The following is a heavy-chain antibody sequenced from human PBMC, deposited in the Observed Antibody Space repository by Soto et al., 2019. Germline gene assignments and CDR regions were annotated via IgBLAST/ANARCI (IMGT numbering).Heavy chain of an antibody. CDR2: IYDSGST. CDR3: AREEVAYYGSGSYNWFDP. J-gene: IGHJ5*02. D-gene: IGHD3-10*01. CDR1: GVSISSGTYY. Sequence: QVQLQESGPGLVKASQTLSLTCTVSGVSISSGTYYWNWIRQHPGKGLEWIGYIYDSGSTHYNPSLKGRVTISVDTSKNQFSLKLSSVTAADTAVYYCAREEVAYYGSGSYNWFDPWGQGTLVTVSS. V-gene: IGHV4-31*03.